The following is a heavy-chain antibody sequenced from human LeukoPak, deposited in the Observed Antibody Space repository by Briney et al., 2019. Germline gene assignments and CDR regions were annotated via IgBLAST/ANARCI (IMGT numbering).Heavy chain of an antibody. CDR3: AKALRNTVAGTFDY. CDR1: GFTFSSYG. D-gene: IGHD6-19*01. J-gene: IGHJ4*02. V-gene: IGHV3-30*02. Sequence: PGGSLRLSCAASGFTFSSYGMHWVRQAPGKGLEWVAFIRYDGSNKYYADSVKGRFTISRDNSKNTLYLQMNSLRAEDTAVYYCAKALRNTVAGTFDYWGQGTLVTVSS. CDR2: IRYDGSNK.